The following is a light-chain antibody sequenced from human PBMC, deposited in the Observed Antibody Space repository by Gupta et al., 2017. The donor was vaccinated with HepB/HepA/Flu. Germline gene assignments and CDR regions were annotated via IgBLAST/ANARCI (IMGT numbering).Light chain of an antibody. CDR2: GAS. J-gene: IGKJ1*01. V-gene: IGKV1-39*01. CDR1: QTISTS. Sequence: DIQMTQSPSSLSAAVGDRVTITCRAGQTISTSLKWYQLKPGKAPKLLVSGASTLQSGVPSRFSGSGSGTDFTLTISSLQPEDFASYYCQQSFNIPRTFGQGTKVEI. CDR3: QQSFNIPRT.